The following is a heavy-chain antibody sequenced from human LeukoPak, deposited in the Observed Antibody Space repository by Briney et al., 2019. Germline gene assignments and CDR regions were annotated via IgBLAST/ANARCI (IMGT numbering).Heavy chain of an antibody. D-gene: IGHD6-13*01. J-gene: IGHJ4*02. CDR3: AKSINFLIAAAGSSDY. V-gene: IGHV3-23*01. CDR1: GFTFSSYA. CDR2: ISASGGST. Sequence: PGGSLRLSCAASGFTFSSYAMSWVRQAPGEGLEWVSAISASGGSTYYADSVKGRFTISRDNFKNILYLQMNSLRADDTAVYYCAKSINFLIAAAGSSDYWGQGTLVTVSS.